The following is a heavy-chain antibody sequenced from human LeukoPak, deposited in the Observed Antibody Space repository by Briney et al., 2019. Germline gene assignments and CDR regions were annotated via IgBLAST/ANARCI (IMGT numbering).Heavy chain of an antibody. CDR2: IIPIFGTA. V-gene: IGHV1-69*01. D-gene: IGHD7-27*01. CDR3: AKDKHNWGSDY. J-gene: IGHJ4*02. Sequence: ASVKVSCKASGGTFSSYAISWVRQAPGQGLEWMGGIIPIFGTANYAQKFQGRVTITADESTSTAYMELSSLRVEDTAVYYCAKDKHNWGSDYWGQGTLVTVSS. CDR1: GGTFSSYA.